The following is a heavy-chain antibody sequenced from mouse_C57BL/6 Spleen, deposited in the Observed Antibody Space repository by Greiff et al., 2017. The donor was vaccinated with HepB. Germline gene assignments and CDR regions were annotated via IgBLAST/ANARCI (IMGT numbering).Heavy chain of an antibody. V-gene: IGHV2-2*01. Sequence: QVQLQQSGPGLVQPSQSLSITCTVSGFSLTSYGVHWVRQSPGKGLEWLGVIWSGRSTDYNAAFISRLSISKDNSKSQVFFKMNSLQADDTAIYYCARTGITTVVAPFAYWGQGTLVTVSA. D-gene: IGHD1-1*01. J-gene: IGHJ3*01. CDR2: IWSGRST. CDR1: GFSLTSYG. CDR3: ARTGITTVVAPFAY.